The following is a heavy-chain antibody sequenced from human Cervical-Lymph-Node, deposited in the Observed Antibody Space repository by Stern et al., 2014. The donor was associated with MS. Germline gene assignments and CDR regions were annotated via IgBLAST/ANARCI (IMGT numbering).Heavy chain of an antibody. Sequence: EVQLVESGGGLIQPGGSLRLSCAASGFTVSSNYMTWVRQAPGKGLEWVSLIYGGGDTYYTDSVKGRFTIARDISKNTLYLQMNSLRAEDTAVYYCAREVYIGSYSFDYWGQGTLVTVSS. J-gene: IGHJ4*02. CDR1: GFTVSSNY. CDR3: AREVYIGSYSFDY. D-gene: IGHD1-26*01. CDR2: IYGGGDT. V-gene: IGHV3-53*01.